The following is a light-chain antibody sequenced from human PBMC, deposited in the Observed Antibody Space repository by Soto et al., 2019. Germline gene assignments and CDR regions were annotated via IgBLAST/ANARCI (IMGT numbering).Light chain of an antibody. CDR1: QSVDNY. Sequence: EIQITHAPCSLSASVVDEVTLTCRASQSVDNYLKWYQQKPGKAPGLLIYAASTLQSGVPSRFSASGSGTDFTLTISSLQPDDFATYYCQQPGLTFGGGTKVDIK. V-gene: IGKV1-39*01. CDR2: AAS. CDR3: QQPGLT. J-gene: IGKJ4*01.